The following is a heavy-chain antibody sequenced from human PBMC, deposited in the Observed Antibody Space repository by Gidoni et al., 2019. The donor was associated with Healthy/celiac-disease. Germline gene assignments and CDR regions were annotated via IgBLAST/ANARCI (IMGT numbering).Heavy chain of an antibody. CDR2: MSGSGGST. CDR3: AKDGVAIVGATTSLFY. D-gene: IGHD1-26*01. V-gene: IGHV3-23*01. J-gene: IGHJ4*02. Sequence: EVQLLESGGGLVQPGGSVRLSCAASGFPFSSYAMSWVRQAPGKGLEGVSAMSGSGGSTYYADSVKGRFTISRDNSKNTLYLKMNSLRAEDTAVYYCAKDGVAIVGATTSLFYWGQGTLVTVSS. CDR1: GFPFSSYA.